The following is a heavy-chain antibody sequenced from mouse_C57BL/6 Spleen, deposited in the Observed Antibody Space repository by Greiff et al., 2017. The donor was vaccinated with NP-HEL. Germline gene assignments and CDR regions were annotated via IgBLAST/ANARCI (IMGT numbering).Heavy chain of an antibody. CDR1: GYTFTGYW. CDR3: ARREGLDYYGSSSFDY. D-gene: IGHD1-1*01. J-gene: IGHJ2*01. V-gene: IGHV1-9*01. CDR2: ILPGSGST. Sequence: VQLQQSGAELMKPGASVKLSCKATGYTFTGYWIEWVKQRPGHGLEWIGEILPGSGSTNYNEKFKGKATFTADTSSNTAYMQLSSLTTEDSAIYYCARREGLDYYGSSSFDYWGQGTTLTVSS.